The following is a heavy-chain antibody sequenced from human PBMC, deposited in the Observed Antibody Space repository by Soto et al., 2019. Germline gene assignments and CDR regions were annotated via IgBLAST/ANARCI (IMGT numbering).Heavy chain of an antibody. CDR1: GYTFTSYD. Sequence: ASVKVSCKASGYTFTSYDINWVRQATGQGLEWMGWMNPNSGNTGYAQKFQGRVTMTRNTSISTAYMELSSLRSEDTAVYYCARIVSTPAVFDYWGQGTLVTVSS. CDR3: ARIVSTPAVFDY. V-gene: IGHV1-8*01. D-gene: IGHD3-22*01. CDR2: MNPNSGNT. J-gene: IGHJ4*02.